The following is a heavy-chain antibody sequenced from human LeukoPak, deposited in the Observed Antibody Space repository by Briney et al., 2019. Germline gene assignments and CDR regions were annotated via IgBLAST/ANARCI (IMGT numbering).Heavy chain of an antibody. V-gene: IGHV3-15*01. CDR1: GFTFSNAW. D-gene: IGHD3-22*01. CDR2: IKSKTNGETT. CDR3: TADLYVSTGYCHDY. J-gene: IGHJ4*02. Sequence: PGGSLRLSCAASGFTFSNAWMSWVRQAPGKGLEWVGRIKSKTNGETTDYGAPVKGRFTISRDDSKNTLYLQMNSLKTEDTAMYYCTADLYVSTGYCHDYWGQGTLVTVSS.